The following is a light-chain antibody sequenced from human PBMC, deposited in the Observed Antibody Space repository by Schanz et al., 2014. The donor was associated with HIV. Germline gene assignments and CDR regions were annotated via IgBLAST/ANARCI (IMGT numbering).Light chain of an antibody. Sequence: QSVLTQPPSASGSPGQSVTISCTGTSSDVGGYNYVSWYQQHPGKAPKLMIYDVSKRPSGVSNRFSGSKSGNTASLTVSGLQADDEADYYCSSYAATSNVLFGGGTKVTVL. CDR1: SSDVGGYNY. V-gene: IGLV2-8*01. CDR3: SSYAATSNVL. J-gene: IGLJ3*02. CDR2: DVS.